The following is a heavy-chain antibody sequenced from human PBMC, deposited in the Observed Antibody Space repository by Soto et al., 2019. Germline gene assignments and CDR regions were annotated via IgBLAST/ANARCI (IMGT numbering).Heavy chain of an antibody. V-gene: IGHV3-23*01. CDR1: GLTFGSRA. D-gene: IGHD3-10*01. CDR2: ITDTGGDA. CDR3: ARSRITMVRERDNLLDY. J-gene: IGHJ4*02. Sequence: EVQLLESGGDLKQPGGSLRLSCVASGLTFGSRAMTWVRQAPGEGLQWVSTITDTGGDAKYADSVRGRFVISRDNSKNTLYLQMNSLRAEDTAVYYCARSRITMVRERDNLLDYWGQGTLVTVSS.